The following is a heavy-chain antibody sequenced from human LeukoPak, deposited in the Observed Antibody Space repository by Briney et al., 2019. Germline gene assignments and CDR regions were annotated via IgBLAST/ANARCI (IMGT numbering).Heavy chain of an antibody. CDR1: GLKFSSYG. V-gene: IGHV3-30*02. Sequence: PGGSLRLSCAASGLKFSSYGMHWVRQAPGKGLQWVAFIQFDGSNKYYADSVKGRSTISRDNSKNTLYLQMNSLRIEDTAVYYCATDRDSSSWYDYWGQGTLVTVSS. CDR3: ATDRDSSSWYDY. J-gene: IGHJ4*02. CDR2: IQFDGSNK. D-gene: IGHD6-13*01.